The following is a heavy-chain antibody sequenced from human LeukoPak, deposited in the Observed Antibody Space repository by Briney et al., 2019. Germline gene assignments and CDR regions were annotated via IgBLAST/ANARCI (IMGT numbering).Heavy chain of an antibody. CDR2: ISYDGSNK. CDR3: ARAVSHYDFWSGYYPPDY. D-gene: IGHD3-3*01. CDR1: GFTFSSYA. Sequence: GRSLRLSCAASGFTFSSYAMHWVRQAPGKGLEWVGVISYDGSNKYYADSVKGRFTISRDNSKNTLYLQMNSLRAEDTAVYYCARAVSHYDFWSGYYPPDYWGQGTLVTVSS. J-gene: IGHJ4*02. V-gene: IGHV3-30*01.